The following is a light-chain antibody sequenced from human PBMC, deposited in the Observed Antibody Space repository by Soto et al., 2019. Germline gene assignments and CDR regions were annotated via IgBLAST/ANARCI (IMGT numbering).Light chain of an antibody. CDR1: SSDIGGYNY. V-gene: IGLV2-14*01. Sequence: QSVLTQPASVSGSPGQSITISCTGASSDIGGYNYVSWYQQHPGKAPKLMIFDVSTRPSGVSSRFSGSRSGNTASLTISGIQAEDEADYFCSSYTPSTVLFGGGTKLTVL. J-gene: IGLJ2*01. CDR2: DVS. CDR3: SSYTPSTVL.